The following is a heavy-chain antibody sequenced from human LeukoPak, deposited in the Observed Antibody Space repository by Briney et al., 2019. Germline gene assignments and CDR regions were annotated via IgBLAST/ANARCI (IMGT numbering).Heavy chain of an antibody. V-gene: IGHV1-69*13. CDR3: ARNSRYRPLNRKNCYYYIDV. J-gene: IGHJ6*03. Sequence: ASVKVSCKASGGTFSSYAISWVRQAPGQGLEWMGGIIPIFGTANYAQKFQGRVTITADESTSTAYMELSSLRSEETALTSCARNSRYRPLNRKNCYYYIDVWGKGTTVTVSS. CDR1: GGTFSSYA. CDR2: IIPIFGTA. D-gene: IGHD1-14*01.